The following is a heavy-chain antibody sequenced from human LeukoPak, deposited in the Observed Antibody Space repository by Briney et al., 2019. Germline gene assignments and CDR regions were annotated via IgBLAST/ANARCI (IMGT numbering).Heavy chain of an antibody. Sequence: SVKVSCKASGGTFSSYAISWVRQAPGQGLEWMGGIIPIFGTANYAQKFQGRVTITADKSTSTAYMELSSPRSEDTAVYYCARGYYGDRFDYWGQGTLVTVSS. CDR2: IIPIFGTA. CDR3: ARGYYGDRFDY. D-gene: IGHD4-17*01. J-gene: IGHJ4*02. V-gene: IGHV1-69*06. CDR1: GGTFSSYA.